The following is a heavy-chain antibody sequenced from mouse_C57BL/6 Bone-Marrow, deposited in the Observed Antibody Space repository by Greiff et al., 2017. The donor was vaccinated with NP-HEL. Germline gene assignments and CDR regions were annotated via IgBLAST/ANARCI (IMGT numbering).Heavy chain of an antibody. J-gene: IGHJ3*02. V-gene: IGHV5-4*01. CDR1: GFTFSSYA. D-gene: IGHD2-1*01. CDR3: ARDLRYGNPFGY. Sequence: EVKLVESGGGLVKPGGSLKLSCAASGFTFSSYAMSWVRQTPEKRLEWVATISDGGSYTYYPDNVKGRFTISRDNAKNNPYLQMSHLKSEDTAMYYCARDLRYGNPFGYGGQGTLVTVS. CDR2: ISDGGSYT.